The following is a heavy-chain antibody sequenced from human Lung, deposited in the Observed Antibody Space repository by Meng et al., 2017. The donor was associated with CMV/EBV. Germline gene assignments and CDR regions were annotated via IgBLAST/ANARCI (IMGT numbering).Heavy chain of an antibody. Sequence: SETLSLXCTVSGDSVSSYYWSWIRQPPGGGLEWLGYISYNGGTNYNPSRKVPVIISLDTSKNQFSLKLGSVTAADTAVYYCARGRQRSDIFKPFEYWGHGXRVTVSS. CDR2: ISYNGGT. CDR1: GDSVSSYY. J-gene: IGHJ4*01. V-gene: IGHV4-59*02. D-gene: IGHD2-21*01. CDR3: ARGRQRSDIFKPFEY.